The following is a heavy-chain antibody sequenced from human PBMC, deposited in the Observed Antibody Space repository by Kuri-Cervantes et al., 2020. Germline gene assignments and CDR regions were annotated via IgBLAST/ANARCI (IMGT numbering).Heavy chain of an antibody. CDR1: GFTFSSYA. Sequence: GESLKISCAASGFTFSSYAMHWVRQAPGKGLEWVAVISYDGSNKYYADSVKGRFTISRDNSKNTLYLQMNSLRAEDTAIYYCAKSYYDSGDYARFSDSWGLGTLVTVSS. D-gene: IGHD3-10*01. CDR3: AKSYYDSGDYARFSDS. V-gene: IGHV3-30*07. CDR2: ISYDGSNK. J-gene: IGHJ4*02.